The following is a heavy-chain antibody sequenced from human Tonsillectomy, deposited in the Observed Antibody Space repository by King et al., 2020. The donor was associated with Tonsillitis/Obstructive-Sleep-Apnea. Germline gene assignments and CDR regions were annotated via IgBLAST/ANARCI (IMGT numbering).Heavy chain of an antibody. J-gene: IGHJ5*02. V-gene: IGHV3-9*01. CDR1: GFTFGDYA. CDR2: ISWNSGSI. Sequence: VQLVESGGGLVQPGRSLRLSCAASGFTFGDYAMHWVRQAPGKGLEWVSGISWNSGSIDYADSVKGRFTISRDNAKNSLFLQMNSLRAEDTALYYCAKESTMVRGVRSDWCDAWGQGTLVTVAS. D-gene: IGHD3-10*01. CDR3: AKESTMVRGVRSDWCDA.